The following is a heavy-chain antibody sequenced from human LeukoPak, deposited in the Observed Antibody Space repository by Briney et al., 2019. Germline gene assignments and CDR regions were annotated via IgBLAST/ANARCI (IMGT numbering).Heavy chain of an antibody. CDR3: ARDMLWDHGCSDY. V-gene: IGHV3-21*01. J-gene: IGHJ4*02. CDR1: GFTFIKGW. Sequence: GGSLRLSCTASGFTFIKGWMSWVRQAPGKGLEWVSSISSSSSYIYYADSVKGRFTISRDNAKNSLYLQMNSLRAEDTAVYYCARDMLWDHGCSDYWGQGTLVTVSS. CDR2: ISSSSSYI. D-gene: IGHD2-2*01.